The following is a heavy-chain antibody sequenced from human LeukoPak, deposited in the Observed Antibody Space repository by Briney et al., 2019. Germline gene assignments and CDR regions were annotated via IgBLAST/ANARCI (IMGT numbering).Heavy chain of an antibody. CDR1: GGSFSGYY. V-gene: IGHV4-34*01. Sequence: PSETLSLTCAVYGGSFSGYYWSWIRQPPGKGLEWIGEINNSGNTNYNPSLKSRVTISVDTSKNQFSLKLSSVTAADTAVYYCATSTDIVVVPAARGYNWFDPWGQGTLVTVSS. D-gene: IGHD2-2*01. J-gene: IGHJ5*02. CDR2: INNSGNT. CDR3: ATSTDIVVVPAARGYNWFDP.